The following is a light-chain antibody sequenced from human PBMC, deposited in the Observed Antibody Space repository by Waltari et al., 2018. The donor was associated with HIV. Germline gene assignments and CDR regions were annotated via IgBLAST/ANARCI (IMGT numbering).Light chain of an antibody. CDR1: SSHIGAGYD. CDR2: GNT. J-gene: IGLJ2*01. CDR3: QSYDSSLTGSV. Sequence: QSVLTQPPSVSGAPGQRVTISCTGSSSHIGAGYDVLWYQQLPGTAPKLLIYGNTNRPSGVPDRFSGAKSGTSPALAITGLQAEDEADYYCQSYDSSLTGSVFGGGTKLTVL. V-gene: IGLV1-40*01.